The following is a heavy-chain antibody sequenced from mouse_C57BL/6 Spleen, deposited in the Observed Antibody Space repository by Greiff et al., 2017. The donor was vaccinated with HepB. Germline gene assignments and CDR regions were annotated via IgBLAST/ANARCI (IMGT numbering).Heavy chain of an antibody. CDR2: INPSSGYT. V-gene: IGHV1-7*01. Sequence: VQLQQSGAELAKPGASVKLSCKASGYTFTSYWMHWVKQRPGQGLEWIGYINPSSGYTKYNQKFKDKATLTADKSSSTAYMQLSSLTYEESAVYYCARGFYYYGSSPYYYAMDYWGQGTSVTVSS. D-gene: IGHD1-1*01. J-gene: IGHJ4*01. CDR3: ARGFYYYGSSPYYYAMDY. CDR1: GYTFTSYW.